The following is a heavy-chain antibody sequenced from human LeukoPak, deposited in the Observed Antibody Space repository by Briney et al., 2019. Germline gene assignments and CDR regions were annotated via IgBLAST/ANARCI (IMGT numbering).Heavy chain of an antibody. CDR3: AGTYCSGGSCYEYYFDY. J-gene: IGHJ4*02. CDR2: IYYSGST. V-gene: IGHV4-31*03. D-gene: IGHD2-15*01. CDR1: GGSISSGGYY. Sequence: SETLSLNCTVSGGSISSGGYYWSWIRQHPGKGLEWIGYIYYSGSTYYDPSLKSRVTISVDTSKNQFSLKLSSVTAADTAVYYCAGTYCSGGSCYEYYFDYWGQGTLVTVCS.